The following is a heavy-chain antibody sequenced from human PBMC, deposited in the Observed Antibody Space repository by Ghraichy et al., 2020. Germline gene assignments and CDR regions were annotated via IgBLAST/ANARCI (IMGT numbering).Heavy chain of an antibody. V-gene: IGHV3-23*01. J-gene: IGHJ4*02. CDR2: ISGSGSST. CDR1: GFSFSRYT. D-gene: IGHD3/OR15-3a*01. Sequence: GGSLRLSCAASGFSFSRYTIHWVRQAPGRGLEWVSSISGSGSSTYYADSVQGRFSISRDNSKNTIYVQMNSLRVEDTGVYYCAKSPQVDFRTGYLTSIEYWGQGSLVTVSS. CDR3: AKSPQVDFRTGYLTSIEY.